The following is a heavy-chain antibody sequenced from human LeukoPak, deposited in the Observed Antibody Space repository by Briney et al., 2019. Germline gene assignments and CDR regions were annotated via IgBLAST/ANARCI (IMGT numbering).Heavy chain of an antibody. V-gene: IGHV4-30-4*01. CDR3: ARPYYYDSRIDP. Sequence: SETLSLTCTVSGGSISSGDYYWSWIRQPPGKGLEWIAYMYYSGSTYYNPSLKIRVTMSADTSKNQLSLKRSSVTAADTAVYYCARPYYYDSRIDPWGQGILVTVSS. J-gene: IGHJ5*02. D-gene: IGHD3-22*01. CDR1: GGSISSGDYY. CDR2: MYYSGST.